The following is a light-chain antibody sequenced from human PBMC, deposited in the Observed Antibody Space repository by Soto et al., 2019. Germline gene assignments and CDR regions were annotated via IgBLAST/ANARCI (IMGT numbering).Light chain of an antibody. CDR1: QSISINY. V-gene: IGKV3-20*01. CDR3: HQYCSALPYT. Sequence: VLTQSPGTLSLSPGERGTLSCRASQSISINYVAWYQQKPGQAPRLLIISASKRATGIPDRFSGSASGTDGCNSSGSCTVFTLTISRMESEDVSVYYCHQYCSALPYTFGQGTKVEIK. CDR2: SAS. J-gene: IGKJ2*01.